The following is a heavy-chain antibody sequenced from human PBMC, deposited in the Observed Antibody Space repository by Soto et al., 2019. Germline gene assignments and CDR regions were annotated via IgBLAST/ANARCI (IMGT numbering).Heavy chain of an antibody. V-gene: IGHV3-21*01. CDR2: ISSSSSYI. CDR1: GFTFSSYT. CDR3: ARDSIFLSYYYDSSPTPPTFMDV. Sequence: GGSLRLSCAASGFTFSSYTMIWVRQAPGKGLVWVSSISSSSSYIYYADSVKGRFTISRDNAKNSLYLQMNSLRAEDTAVYYCARDSIFLSYYYDSSPTPPTFMDVWGQGTTVTVSS. D-gene: IGHD3-22*01. J-gene: IGHJ6*02.